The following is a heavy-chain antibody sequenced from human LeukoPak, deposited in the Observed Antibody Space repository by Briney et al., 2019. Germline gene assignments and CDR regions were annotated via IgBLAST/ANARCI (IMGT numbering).Heavy chain of an antibody. Sequence: GESLKISCKGSGYSFTNYWIGWVRQMPGKGLEWMGIIYPGDSDTRYSPSFQGQVTISADKSISTTYLQWSSLKASDTAMYYCARPTYYYGSGSYSIHYWGQGTLVTVSS. D-gene: IGHD3-10*01. CDR1: GYSFTNYW. J-gene: IGHJ4*02. CDR3: ARPTYYYGSGSYSIHY. V-gene: IGHV5-51*01. CDR2: IYPGDSDT.